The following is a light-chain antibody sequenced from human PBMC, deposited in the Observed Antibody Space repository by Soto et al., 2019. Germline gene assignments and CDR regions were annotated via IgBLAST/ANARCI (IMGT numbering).Light chain of an antibody. V-gene: IGLV2-14*01. CDR3: NSQRSSGTRV. Sequence: QSVLTQPASVSGSPGQSITISCTGTSSDVGGYNHVSWYQHHPGKAPKLMIYEASNRPSGVSNRFSGSKSGYTASLTISRLQAEDEADYYCNSQRSSGTRVFGTGTKVTVL. CDR2: EAS. CDR1: SSDVGGYNH. J-gene: IGLJ1*01.